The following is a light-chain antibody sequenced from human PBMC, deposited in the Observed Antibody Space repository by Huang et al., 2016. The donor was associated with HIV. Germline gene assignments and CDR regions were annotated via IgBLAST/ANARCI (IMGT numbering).Light chain of an antibody. CDR3: QKYNSAPWT. CDR1: HGISSY. V-gene: IGKV1-27*01. J-gene: IGKJ1*01. Sequence: DIQMTQSPSSLSASVGDRVTSTCRASHGISSYLAWYQQKPGKVPKLLIYAASTLQSGVPSRCSGSGSGTDFTLTISSLQPEDVATYYCQKYNSAPWTFGQGTKVEIK. CDR2: AAS.